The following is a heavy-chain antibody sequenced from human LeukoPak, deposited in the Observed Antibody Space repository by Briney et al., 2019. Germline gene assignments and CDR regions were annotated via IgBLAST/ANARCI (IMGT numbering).Heavy chain of an antibody. V-gene: IGHV5-51*01. J-gene: IGHJ2*01. CDR3: ARQGMDWYFDL. D-gene: IGHD3-10*01. Sequence: GESLKISCKGSGYLFSTYWIGWVRQKPGKGLEWMGFIYPGDSDTRYSPSFQGQVTISADKSANTAYLQWSSLKASDTAMYYCARQGMDWYFDLWGRGTLVTVSS. CDR1: GYLFSTYW. CDR2: IYPGDSDT.